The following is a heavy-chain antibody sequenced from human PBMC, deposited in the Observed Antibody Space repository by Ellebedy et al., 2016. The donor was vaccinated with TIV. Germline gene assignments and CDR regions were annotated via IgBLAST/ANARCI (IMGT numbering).Heavy chain of an antibody. CDR1: GFTFSDYG. V-gene: IGHV3-30*03. Sequence: GESLKISCVASGFTFSDYGMHWVRRAPGKGLEWVANISNDGRSKKHSDSVRGRFTISRDNSKSTLYLQMDSLRADDTAVYYCAPGGTNKVKKGFAYWGQGTLVTVSS. D-gene: IGHD3-16*01. CDR3: APGGTNKVKKGFAY. CDR2: ISNDGRSK. J-gene: IGHJ4*02.